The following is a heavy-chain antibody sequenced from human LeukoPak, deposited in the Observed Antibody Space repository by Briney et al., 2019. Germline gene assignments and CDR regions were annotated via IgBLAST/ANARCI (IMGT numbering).Heavy chain of an antibody. CDR1: GGSISSYY. J-gene: IGHJ4*02. Sequence: SETLSLTCTVSGGSISSYYWSWIRQPPGKGLEWIGYMYYTGSTNYNPSLKSRVTISVDTSKNQFSLQLSSVTAADTAVYYCARGPHLDYWGPGTLVTVSS. CDR3: ARGPHLDY. V-gene: IGHV4-59*01. CDR2: MYYTGST.